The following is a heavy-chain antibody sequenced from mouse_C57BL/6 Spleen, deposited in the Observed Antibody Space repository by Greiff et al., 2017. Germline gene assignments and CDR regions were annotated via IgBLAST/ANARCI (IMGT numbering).Heavy chain of an antibody. V-gene: IGHV1-64*01. Sequence: QVQLKQPGAELVKPGASVKLSCKASGYTFTSYWMHWVKQRPGQGLEWIGMIHPNSGSTNYNEKFKSKATLTVDKSSSTAYMQLSSLTSEDSAVYYCAPFYGSYAMDYWGQGTSVTVSS. J-gene: IGHJ4*01. CDR3: APFYGSYAMDY. CDR2: IHPNSGST. CDR1: GYTFTSYW. D-gene: IGHD2-9*01.